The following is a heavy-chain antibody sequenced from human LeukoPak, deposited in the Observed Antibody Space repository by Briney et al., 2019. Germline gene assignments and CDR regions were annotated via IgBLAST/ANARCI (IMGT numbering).Heavy chain of an antibody. CDR1: GYTFTSYD. CDR3: ARAITVGRYYDFWSGLGIFYYYYYMDV. CDR2: MNPNSGNT. V-gene: IGHV1-8*01. Sequence: GASVKVSCKASGYTFTSYDINWVRQATGQGLEWMGWMNPNSGNTGYAQKFQGRVTMTRNTSISTAYMELSSLRSEDTAVYYCARAITVGRYYDFWSGLGIFYYYYYMDVWGKGTTVTVSS. D-gene: IGHD3-3*01. J-gene: IGHJ6*03.